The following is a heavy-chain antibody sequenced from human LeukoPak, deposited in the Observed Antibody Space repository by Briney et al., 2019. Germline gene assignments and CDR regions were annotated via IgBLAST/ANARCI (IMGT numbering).Heavy chain of an antibody. J-gene: IGHJ4*02. CDR2: IYSGGST. CDR3: ARGYCSSTSCYTSDY. Sequence: PGGSLRLSCAASGFTVSSNYMSWVRQAPGKGLEWVSVIYSGGSTYYADSVKGRFTISRHNSKNTLYLQMNSLRAEDTAVYYCARGYCSSTSCYTSDYWGQGTLVTVSS. CDR1: GFTVSSNY. V-gene: IGHV3-53*04. D-gene: IGHD2-2*02.